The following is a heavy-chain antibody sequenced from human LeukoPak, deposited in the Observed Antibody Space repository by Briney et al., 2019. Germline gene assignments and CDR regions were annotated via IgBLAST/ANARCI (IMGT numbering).Heavy chain of an antibody. CDR2: IYYSGST. CDR1: GGSISSGDYY. V-gene: IGHV4-30-4*08. CDR3: ARSMVVTAFDI. D-gene: IGHD2-21*02. Sequence: SETLSLTCTVSGGSISSGDYYWSWIRQPPGKGLEWIGYIYYSGSTYYNPSLKSRVIISVDTSKNQFSLKLSSVTAADTAVYYCARSMVVTAFDIWGQGTMVTVSS. J-gene: IGHJ3*02.